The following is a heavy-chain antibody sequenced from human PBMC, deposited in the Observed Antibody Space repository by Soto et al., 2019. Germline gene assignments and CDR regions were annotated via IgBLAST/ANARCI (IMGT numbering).Heavy chain of an antibody. CDR2: ISRSGVST. V-gene: IGHV3-23*01. CDR1: GFTFSNYD. Sequence: GGSLRLSCAASGFTFSNYDMSWVRQPPWKELEGVSGISRSGVSTYYADSVKGRFTISSDNSKNTLYLQMNRLRAEDTAVYSCVDPPTYDYWRHVALFTVSS. J-gene: IGHJ4*01. CDR3: VDPPTYDY.